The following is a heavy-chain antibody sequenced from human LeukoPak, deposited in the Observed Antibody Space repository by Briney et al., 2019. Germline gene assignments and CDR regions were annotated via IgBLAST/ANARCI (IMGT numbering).Heavy chain of an antibody. Sequence: PSETLSLTCTVSGGSISRYYWSWIRQPPGKGLEWIGYIYYSGSTNYNPSLRSRVTISVDTSKNQFSLKLSSVTAADTAVYYCARVVAATGWRGYYYYYYMDVWGKGTTVTVSS. CDR2: IYYSGST. CDR3: ARVVAATGWRGYYYYYYMDV. V-gene: IGHV4-59*01. CDR1: GGSISRYY. D-gene: IGHD6-13*01. J-gene: IGHJ6*03.